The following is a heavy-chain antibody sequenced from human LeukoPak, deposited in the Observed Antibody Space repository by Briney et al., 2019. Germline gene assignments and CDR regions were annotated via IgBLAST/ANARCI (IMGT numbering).Heavy chain of an antibody. J-gene: IGHJ4*02. Sequence: SETLSLTCTVSGGSISIYYWSWIRQPAGKGLEWIGHIYTSGSTNYNPSLKSRVTMSVDTSKNQFSLKLSSVTAADTAVYYCAREGSIVGATNFDYWGQGTLVTVSS. V-gene: IGHV4-4*07. CDR1: GGSISIYY. CDR2: IYTSGST. CDR3: AREGSIVGATNFDY. D-gene: IGHD1-26*01.